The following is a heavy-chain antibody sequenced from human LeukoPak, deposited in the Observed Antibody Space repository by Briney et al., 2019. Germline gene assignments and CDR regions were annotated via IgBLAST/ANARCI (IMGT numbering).Heavy chain of an antibody. V-gene: IGHV3-66*01. CDR1: GFTVSNNY. J-gene: IGHJ5*02. CDR3: AREGSSGWYEFWFDP. Sequence: GGSLRLSCAASGFTVSNNYMSWVRQAPGKGLEWVTVIYSAGTTYYADSVKGRFTISRDNSKNTLYLQMNSLRAEDTAVYYCAREGSSGWYEFWFDPWGQGTLVTVSS. D-gene: IGHD6-19*01. CDR2: IYSAGTT.